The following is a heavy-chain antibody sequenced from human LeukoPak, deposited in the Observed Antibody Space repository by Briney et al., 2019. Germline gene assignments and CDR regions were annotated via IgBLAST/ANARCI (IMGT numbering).Heavy chain of an antibody. CDR1: GFTVSTSY. CDR3: ARELSDYRVTGGYHHYFDL. V-gene: IGHV3-53*01. J-gene: IGHJ4*02. CDR2: IYRGGTT. Sequence: PGGSLRLSCAASGFTVSTSYMTWVRQGPGKGLEWVSVIYRGGTTVYADSVKGRLTISIGISENTLSLQMNNLRADDTAVYYCARELSDYRVTGGYHHYFDLWGQGTLVSVSS. D-gene: IGHD2-8*02.